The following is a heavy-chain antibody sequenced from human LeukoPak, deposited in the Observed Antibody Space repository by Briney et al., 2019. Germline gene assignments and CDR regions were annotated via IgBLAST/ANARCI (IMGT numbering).Heavy chain of an antibody. Sequence: SETLSLTCTVSGGSISSGGYYWSWIRQPPGKGLEWIGYIYHSGSTYYNPSLKSRVTISVDRSKNQFSLKLSSVTAADTAVYYCARGPAAIRYYYMDVWGKGTTVTVSS. D-gene: IGHD2-2*02. CDR1: GGSISSGGYY. V-gene: IGHV4-30-2*01. CDR3: ARGPAAIRYYYMDV. CDR2: IYHSGST. J-gene: IGHJ6*03.